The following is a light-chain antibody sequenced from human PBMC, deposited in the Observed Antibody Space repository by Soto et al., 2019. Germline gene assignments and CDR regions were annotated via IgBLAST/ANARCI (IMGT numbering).Light chain of an antibody. CDR1: QSIGNN. CDR2: AAS. Sequence: EIVMTQSPATLSVSPGETATLSCRASQSIGNNLAWYQHKSGQAPRLLVFAASTTATGVPARFSASGSVTDFTLTISGLQSEDFAVYYCQQYNEWPPSYTFGQGTKVDIK. CDR3: QQYNEWPPSYT. J-gene: IGKJ2*01. V-gene: IGKV3-15*01.